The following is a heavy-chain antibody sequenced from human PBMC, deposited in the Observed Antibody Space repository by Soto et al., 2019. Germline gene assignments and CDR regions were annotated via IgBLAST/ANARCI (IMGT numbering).Heavy chain of an antibody. V-gene: IGHV3-23*01. CDR3: AKGGSSSRNKVVP. CDR1: RFTFSNYA. D-gene: IGHD2-2*01. Sequence: PGGSLRLSCAASRFTFSNYAMNWVRQAPGKGLEWISVVSGSGSTTDYADSVKGRFTVSRDNSENTLYLQMNSLRAEDTAVYYCAKGGSSSRNKVVPGGGGILVTAPS. J-gene: IGHJ4*02. CDR2: VSGSGSTT.